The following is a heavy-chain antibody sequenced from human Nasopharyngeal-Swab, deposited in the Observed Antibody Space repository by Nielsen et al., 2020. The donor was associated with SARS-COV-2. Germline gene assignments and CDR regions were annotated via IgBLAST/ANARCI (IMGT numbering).Heavy chain of an antibody. V-gene: IGHV3-11*04. D-gene: IGHD3-9*01. J-gene: IGHJ4*02. CDR3: ARYGGIQILTGYFDY. CDR2: ISSSGSTI. CDR1: GFTVSDYY. Sequence: GGWLRLACAVSGFTVSDYYMSWIRQAPGKGLEWVSYISSSGSTIYYADSVKGRFTISRDNAKNSLYLQMNSLRAEDTAVYYCARYGGIQILTGYFDYWGLGTLVTVSS.